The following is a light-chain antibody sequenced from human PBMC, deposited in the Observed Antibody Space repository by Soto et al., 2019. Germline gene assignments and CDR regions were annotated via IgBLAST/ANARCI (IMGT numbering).Light chain of an antibody. V-gene: IGKV3-20*01. J-gene: IGKJ4*01. CDR1: QCVSSSF. CDR2: GAS. Sequence: EIVLTQSPGTLSLSPVERATLSCRSSQCVSSSFLAWYQQKPGQAPRLLIYGASSRAPGIPDRFSGSGSGTDFTLTISRLEPEDFAVYYCQQYGSSPPLTFGGGTKVDIK. CDR3: QQYGSSPPLT.